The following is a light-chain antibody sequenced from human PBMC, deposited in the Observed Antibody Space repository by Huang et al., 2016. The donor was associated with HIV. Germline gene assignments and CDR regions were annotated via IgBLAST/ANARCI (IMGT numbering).Light chain of an antibody. Sequence: IVMTQSPATLSVSPGARATLSCRASQSVSSNLAWYQQKPGQAPRLLIYGASTRATGIPARFSGSGSGTEFTLTISSLQSEDFAVYYCQQYNNWPPGTFGQGTKVEIK. V-gene: IGKV3-15*01. CDR3: QQYNNWPPGT. CDR1: QSVSSN. CDR2: GAS. J-gene: IGKJ1*01.